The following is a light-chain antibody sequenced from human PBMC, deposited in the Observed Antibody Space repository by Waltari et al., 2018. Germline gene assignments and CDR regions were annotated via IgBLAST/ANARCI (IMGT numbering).Light chain of an antibody. V-gene: IGLV2-8*01. CDR1: SSDVGGYNY. CDR2: EVS. Sequence: QSALTQPPSASGSPGQSVTIPCTGTSSDVGGYNYVSWYQQHPGKAPKLMIYEVSKRPSGGPDRFSGSKSGTTASLTVSGLQAEDEADYYCSSYAGSNNWVFGGGTKLTVL. J-gene: IGLJ3*02. CDR3: SSYAGSNNWV.